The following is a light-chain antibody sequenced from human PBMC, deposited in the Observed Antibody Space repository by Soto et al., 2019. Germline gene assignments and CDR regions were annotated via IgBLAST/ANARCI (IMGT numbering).Light chain of an antibody. V-gene: IGKV1-5*01. CDR2: DAS. CDR1: QSISSW. Sequence: DIQMTQSPSTLAASLGDGVTITCRASQSISSWLAWYQQKPGKAPKLLIYDASSLESGVPSRFSGSGSGTEFTLTISSLQPDDFATYYCQQYNSYPETFGQGTKVDIK. J-gene: IGKJ1*01. CDR3: QQYNSYPET.